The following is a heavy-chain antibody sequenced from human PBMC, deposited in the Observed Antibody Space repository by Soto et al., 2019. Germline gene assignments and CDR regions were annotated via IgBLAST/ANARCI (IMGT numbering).Heavy chain of an antibody. CDR2: ISGSGGST. CDR1: GFTFSSYA. D-gene: IGHD6-19*01. V-gene: IGHV3-23*01. CDR3: ASRTSGWYFDY. J-gene: IGHJ4*02. Sequence: EVQLLESGGGLVQPGGSLRLSCTASGFTFSSYAMNWVHQAPGKGLEWVSVISGSGGSTYYADSVKGRFTISRDNSKNKLYLQMNSLRAEDTAVYYCASRTSGWYFDYWGQGTLVTVSS.